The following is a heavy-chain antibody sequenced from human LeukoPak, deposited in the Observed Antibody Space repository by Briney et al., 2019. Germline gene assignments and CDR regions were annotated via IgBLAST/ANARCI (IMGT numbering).Heavy chain of an antibody. CDR2: IGVDGSDT. CDR3: ARVVGGGNFDY. D-gene: IGHD2-2*01. CDR1: GFTFSRFS. V-gene: IGHV3-64*02. Sequence: PGGSLRLSCEASGFTFSRFSMHWVRQAPGKGLEYVSAIGVDGSDTYYADSVKGRFTISRDNSRDTLFLQMDSLRAEDMAVYYCARVVGGGNFDYWGQGTLVTVYS. J-gene: IGHJ4*02.